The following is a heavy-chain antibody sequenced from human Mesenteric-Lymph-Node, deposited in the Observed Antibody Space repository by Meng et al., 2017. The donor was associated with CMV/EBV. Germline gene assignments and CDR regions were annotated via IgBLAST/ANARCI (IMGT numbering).Heavy chain of an antibody. CDR1: GGSISSGTYY. CDR2: VHYSGST. Sequence: SETLSLTCTVSGGSISSGTYYWGWIRQPPGKGLEWIGIVHYSGSTSYNPFPKGRVTISLDTSKNQLSLKLRYMTAADTAVYHCARAGYCSSTSCYFDQWGQGTQVTVSS. V-gene: IGHV4-39*07. CDR3: ARAGYCSSTSCYFDQ. J-gene: IGHJ4*02. D-gene: IGHD2-2*01.